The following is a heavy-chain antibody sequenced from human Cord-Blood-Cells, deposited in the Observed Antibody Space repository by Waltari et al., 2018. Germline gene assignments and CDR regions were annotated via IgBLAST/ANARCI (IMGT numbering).Heavy chain of an antibody. CDR3: ARQRLWRGYYYYYGMDV. D-gene: IGHD1-26*01. CDR2: IYYSAST. V-gene: IGHV4-39*01. CDR1: GGYISSSSYY. J-gene: IGHJ6*02. Sequence: QLQLQESGPGLVKPSETLSLTCTVSGGYISSSSYYWGWIRQPPGKGLGWIGSIYYSASTNTTPSLKTRGTISVDTSKTLFSLNLSSLTAADTAVYSCARQRLWRGYYYYYGMDVWGQGTTVTVSS.